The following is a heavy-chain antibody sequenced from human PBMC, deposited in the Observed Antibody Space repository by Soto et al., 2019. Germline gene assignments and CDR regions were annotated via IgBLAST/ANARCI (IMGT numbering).Heavy chain of an antibody. CDR1: GFAFSSYG. D-gene: IGHD1-26*01. CDR2: IWYDGSNK. CDR3: ARDKLVGASYYFDY. Sequence: GGPLGLTGTDTGFAFSSYGMHGVRQAPGKGLEWVAVIWYDGSNKYYADPVKGRFTISRDNSKNTLYLQMNSLRAEDTAVYYCARDKLVGASYYFDYWGQGTLVTVSS. V-gene: IGHV3-33*01. J-gene: IGHJ4*02.